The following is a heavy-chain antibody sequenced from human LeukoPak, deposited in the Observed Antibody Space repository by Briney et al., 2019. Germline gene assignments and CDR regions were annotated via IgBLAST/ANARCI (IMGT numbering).Heavy chain of an antibody. D-gene: IGHD2-2*01. Sequence: GGSLRLSCAASVFTFSDYYMSWIRQAPGKGLEWVSYISSSGSTIYYADSVKGRFTISRDNAKNSLYLQMNSLRAEDTAVYYCARYCSSTSCYARGAFDIWGQGTLVTVSS. V-gene: IGHV3-11*01. CDR2: ISSSGSTI. CDR1: VFTFSDYY. CDR3: ARYCSSTSCYARGAFDI. J-gene: IGHJ3*02.